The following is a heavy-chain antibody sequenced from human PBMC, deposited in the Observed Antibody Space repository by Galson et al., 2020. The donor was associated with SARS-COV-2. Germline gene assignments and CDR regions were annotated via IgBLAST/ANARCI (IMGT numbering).Heavy chain of an antibody. CDR1: GGTFSSYA. CDR2: IIPIFGTA. J-gene: IGHJ5*02. Sequence: SVKVSCKASGGTFSSYAISWVRQAPGQGLEWMGGIIPIFGTANYAQKFQGRVTITADESTSTAYMELSSLRSEDTAVYYCASFGGDYGSGSHDLDDPWGQGTLVTVSS. D-gene: IGHD3-10*01. V-gene: IGHV1-69*13. CDR3: ASFGGDYGSGSHDLDDP.